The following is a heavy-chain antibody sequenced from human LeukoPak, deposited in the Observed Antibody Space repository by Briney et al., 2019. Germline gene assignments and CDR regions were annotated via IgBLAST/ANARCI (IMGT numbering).Heavy chain of an antibody. CDR3: ARGGAYGSGSYYNY. Sequence: GASVKVSCKASGYTFTGYYMHWVRQAPGQGLEWMGWISAYNGNTNYAQKLQGRVTMTTDTSTSTAYMELRSLRSDDTAVYYCARGGAYGSGSYYNYWGQGTLVTVSS. D-gene: IGHD3-10*01. J-gene: IGHJ4*02. CDR1: GYTFTGYY. CDR2: ISAYNGNT. V-gene: IGHV1-18*04.